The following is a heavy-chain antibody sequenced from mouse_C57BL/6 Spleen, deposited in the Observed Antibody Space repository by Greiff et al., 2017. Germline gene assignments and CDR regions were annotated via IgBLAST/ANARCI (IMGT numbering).Heavy chain of an antibody. CDR2: IDPSDSYT. J-gene: IGHJ3*01. CDR1: GYTFTSYW. V-gene: IGHV1-50*01. CDR3: ARRDDYDPAWFAY. Sequence: QVQLQQPGAELVKPGASVKLSCKASGYTFTSYWMQWVKQRPGQGLEWIGEIDPSDSYTNYNQKFKGKATLPVDTSSSTAYMQLSSLTSEDSAVYYCARRDDYDPAWFAYWGQGTLVTVSA. D-gene: IGHD2-4*01.